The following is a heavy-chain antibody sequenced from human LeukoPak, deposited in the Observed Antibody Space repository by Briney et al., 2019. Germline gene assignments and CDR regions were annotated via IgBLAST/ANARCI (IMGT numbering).Heavy chain of an antibody. Sequence: GASVKVSCTSSGYTFTSYGISWVRQAPGQGLEWMGWISAYNVNTNYAQKLQGRVTMTTDTSTSTAYMERRSLRSDDTAVYYCAREPDCSSTSCYADYYYYGMDVWGQGTTVTVSS. CDR2: ISAYNVNT. CDR3: AREPDCSSTSCYADYYYYGMDV. CDR1: GYTFTSYG. D-gene: IGHD2-2*01. V-gene: IGHV1-18*01. J-gene: IGHJ6*02.